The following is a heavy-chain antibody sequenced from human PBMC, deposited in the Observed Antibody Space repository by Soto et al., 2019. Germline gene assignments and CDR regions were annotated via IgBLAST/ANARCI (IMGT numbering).Heavy chain of an antibody. D-gene: IGHD4-17*01. Sequence: QVQLVESGGGVVQPGRSLRLSCAASGFTFSSYAMHWVRQAPGKGLEWVAVISYDGSNKYYADSVKGRFTISRDNSKNTLYLQMNSRRAEDTAVYYCAQVYGDHGEGYFDLWGRGTLVTVSS. CDR1: GFTFSSYA. V-gene: IGHV3-30-3*01. J-gene: IGHJ2*01. CDR2: ISYDGSNK. CDR3: AQVYGDHGEGYFDL.